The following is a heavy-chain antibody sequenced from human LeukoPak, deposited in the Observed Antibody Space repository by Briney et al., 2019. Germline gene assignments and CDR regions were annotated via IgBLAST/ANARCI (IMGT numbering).Heavy chain of an antibody. CDR1: GGSISSSNW. D-gene: IGHD3-10*01. CDR3: AKAWFGEVSYMDV. Sequence: PSETLSLTCAVSGGSISSSNWWSWVRQPPGKGLEWIGEIYHSGSTNHNPSLKSRITISVDKSKNQFSLKLSSVTAEDTAVYYCAKAWFGEVSYMDVWGQGTTVTVSS. CDR2: IYHSGST. V-gene: IGHV4-4*02. J-gene: IGHJ6*02.